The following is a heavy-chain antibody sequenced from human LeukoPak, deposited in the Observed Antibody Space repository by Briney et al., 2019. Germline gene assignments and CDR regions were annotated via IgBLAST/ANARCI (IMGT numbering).Heavy chain of an antibody. CDR3: ARANYDSSGYYPLIYY. Sequence: TGGSLRLSCAASGFTFSSYSMNWVRQAPGKGLEWVSYISSSSSTIYYADSVKGRFTISRDNAKNSQYLQMNSLRAEDTAVYYCARANYDSSGYYPLIYYWGQGTLVTVSS. D-gene: IGHD3-22*01. CDR2: ISSSSSTI. J-gene: IGHJ4*02. CDR1: GFTFSSYS. V-gene: IGHV3-48*04.